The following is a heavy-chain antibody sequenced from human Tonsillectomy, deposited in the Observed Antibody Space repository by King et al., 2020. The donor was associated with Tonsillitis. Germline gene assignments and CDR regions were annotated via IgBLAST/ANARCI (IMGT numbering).Heavy chain of an antibody. D-gene: IGHD3-3*01. CDR2: IYYTGNT. Sequence: QLQESGPGLVKPSETLSLTCTVSGDSISPYYWSWIRRPPGKGLDWMAYIYYTGNTNTNPSLKSRVILSVDTSKNQFSLRLTSVTAADTAVYFCVRVSNYDFHYWGQGFLVTVSS. J-gene: IGHJ4*02. V-gene: IGHV4-59*08. CDR3: VRVSNYDFHY. CDR1: GDSISPYY.